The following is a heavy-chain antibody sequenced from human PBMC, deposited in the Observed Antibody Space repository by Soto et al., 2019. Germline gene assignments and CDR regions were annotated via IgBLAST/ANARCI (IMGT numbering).Heavy chain of an antibody. V-gene: IGHV1-69*13. Sequence: SVKVSCKASGGTFSSYAISWVRQAPGQGLEWMGGIIPIFGTANYAQKFQGRVTITADESTSTAYMELSSLRSEDTAVYYWARDRKQQLTNWFDPWGQGTLVTVSS. CDR1: GGTFSSYA. CDR3: ARDRKQQLTNWFDP. CDR2: IIPIFGTA. J-gene: IGHJ5*02. D-gene: IGHD6-13*01.